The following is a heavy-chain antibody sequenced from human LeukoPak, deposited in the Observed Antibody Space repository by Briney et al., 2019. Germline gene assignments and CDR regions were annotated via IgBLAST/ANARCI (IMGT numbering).Heavy chain of an antibody. J-gene: IGHJ6*04. CDR3: AELGITMIGGV. CDR2: ISSSGSTI. CDR1: GFTFDGYG. D-gene: IGHD3-10*02. Sequence: PGGSLRLSCAASGFTFDGYGMSWVRQAPGKGLEWVSYISSSGSTIYYADSVKGRFTISRDNAKNSLYLQMNSLRAEDTAVYYCAELGITMIGGVWGKGTTVTISS. V-gene: IGHV3-48*03.